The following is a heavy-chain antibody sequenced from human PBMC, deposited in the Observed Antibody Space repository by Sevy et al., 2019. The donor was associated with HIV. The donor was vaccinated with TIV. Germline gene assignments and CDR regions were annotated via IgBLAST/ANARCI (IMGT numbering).Heavy chain of an antibody. CDR3: ARDLSSSRFDY. CDR2: ISSSSSYI. D-gene: IGHD6-13*01. CDR1: GFTFSSYS. J-gene: IGHJ4*02. V-gene: IGHV3-21*01. Sequence: GESLKISCAASGFTFSSYSMNWVRQAPGKGLEWVSSISSSSSYIYYADSVKGRFTISRDNAKNSLYLQMNSLRAEDTAVYYCARDLSSSRFDYWGQGTLVTVSS.